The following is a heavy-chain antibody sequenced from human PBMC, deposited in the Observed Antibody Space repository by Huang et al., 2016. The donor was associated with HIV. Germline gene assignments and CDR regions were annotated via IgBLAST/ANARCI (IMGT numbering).Heavy chain of an antibody. V-gene: IGHV3-48*02. D-gene: IGHD3-10*01. CDR3: ASETYYYGSGRQYYFDY. J-gene: IGHJ4*02. CDR2: LSSSSTI. Sequence: EVQLVESGGGLVQPGGSLRLSCAASGFTFSSYSMNWVRQAPGKGLEWVSYLSSSSTIYYADSVKGRFTISRDNAKNSLYLQMNSLRDEDTAVYYCASETYYYGSGRQYYFDYWGQGTLVTVSS. CDR1: GFTFSSYS.